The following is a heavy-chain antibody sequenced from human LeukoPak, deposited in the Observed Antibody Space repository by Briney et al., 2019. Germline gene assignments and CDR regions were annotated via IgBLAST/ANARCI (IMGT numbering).Heavy chain of an antibody. Sequence: SETLSLTCTVSGGSISSYYWSWIRQPPGKGLEWIGYIYYSGSTNYNPSLKSRVTISVVTSKNQFSLKLSSVTAADTAVYYCARETGNVVVVDDAFDIWGQGTMVTVSS. V-gene: IGHV4-59*01. D-gene: IGHD2-15*01. J-gene: IGHJ3*02. CDR2: IYYSGST. CDR1: GGSISSYY. CDR3: ARETGNVVVVDDAFDI.